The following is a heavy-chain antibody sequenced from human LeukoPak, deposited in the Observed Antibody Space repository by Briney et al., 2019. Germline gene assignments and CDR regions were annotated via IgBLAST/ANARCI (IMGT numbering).Heavy chain of an antibody. D-gene: IGHD2-15*01. V-gene: IGHV3-7*01. CDR3: ARGGFCSGGSCPVDYYYYMDV. J-gene: IGHJ6*03. CDR1: GFTFSSYW. CDR2: IKQDGSGK. Sequence: GGSLRLSCAASGFTFSSYWMSWVRQAPGKGLEWVANIKQDGSGKYYVDSVKGRFTISRDNAKNSLYLQMNSLRAEDTAVYYCARGGFCSGGSCPVDYYYYMDVWGKGTTVTVSS.